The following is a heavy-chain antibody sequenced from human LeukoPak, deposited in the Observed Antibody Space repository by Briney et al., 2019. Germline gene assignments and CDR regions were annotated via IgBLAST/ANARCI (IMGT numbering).Heavy chain of an antibody. J-gene: IGHJ3*02. D-gene: IGHD4-17*01. V-gene: IGHV4-30-2*01. CDR2: IYHSGST. CDR3: AREATVTAAGAFDI. Sequence: SQTLSLTCAVSGGSISSGGYSWSWIRQPPGKGLEWIGYIYHSGSTYYNPSLKSRVTISVDRSKNQFSLKLSSVTAADTAVYYCAREATVTAAGAFDIWGQGTMVTVSS. CDR1: GGSISSGGYS.